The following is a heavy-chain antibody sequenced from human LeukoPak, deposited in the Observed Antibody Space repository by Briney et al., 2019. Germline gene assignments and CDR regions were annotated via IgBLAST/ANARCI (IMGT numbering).Heavy chain of an antibody. Sequence: GGSLRLSCAASGFTFSSYSMNWVRQAPGKGLEWVSSISSSSSYIYYADSVKGRFTISRDNAKNSLYLQMNSLRAEDTAVYYCARAIDITMIVVVDYWGQGTLVTVSS. CDR1: GFTFSSYS. CDR2: ISSSSSYI. CDR3: ARAIDITMIVVVDY. J-gene: IGHJ4*02. V-gene: IGHV3-21*01. D-gene: IGHD3-22*01.